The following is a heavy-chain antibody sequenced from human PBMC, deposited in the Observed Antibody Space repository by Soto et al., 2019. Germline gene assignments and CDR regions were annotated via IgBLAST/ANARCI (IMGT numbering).Heavy chain of an antibody. J-gene: IGHJ6*02. Sequence: QVQLVQSGAEVKKPGASVKVSCKASGYTFSSYGISWVRQAPGQGLEWMGWISGYNGNTNYAQKLQGRVTMTIDTSTSTGNMEMRSLRSDETAVYYSARDRGGDGMDVWGQGTTVTVSS. V-gene: IGHV1-18*01. CDR1: GYTFSSYG. CDR2: ISGYNGNT. CDR3: ARDRGGDGMDV. D-gene: IGHD3-16*01.